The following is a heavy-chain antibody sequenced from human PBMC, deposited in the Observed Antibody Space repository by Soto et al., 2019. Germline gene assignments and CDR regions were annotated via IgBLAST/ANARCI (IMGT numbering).Heavy chain of an antibody. V-gene: IGHV3-11*01. CDR1: GFTFRDYY. J-gene: IGHJ4*02. CDR2: ISGSGHTI. CDR3: ASPGDTTMAYPLDY. D-gene: IGHD5-18*01. Sequence: VGSVRLSCAASGFTFRDYYMNWIRQAPGKGLEWVSYISGSGHTIYYADSVKGRFTISRDNAKNSLYLQMNSLRAEDTAVYYCASPGDTTMAYPLDYWGQGTLVTVSS.